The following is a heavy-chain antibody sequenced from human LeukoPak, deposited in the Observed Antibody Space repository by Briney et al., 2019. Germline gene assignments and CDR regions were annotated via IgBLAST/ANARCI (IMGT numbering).Heavy chain of an antibody. V-gene: IGHV3-23*01. D-gene: IGHD3-3*01. J-gene: IGHJ6*04. CDR1: GFAVSSNY. Sequence: TGGSLRLSCAVSGFAVSSNYMSWVRQARGKGLEWVSALSGSGGGTYYADSVKGRFTISRDNSKNPVYLQMNSLRAEDTAVYYCAKDPGRLRFLAGDLWGNGTTVIVSS. CDR3: AKDPGRLRFLAGDL. CDR2: LSGSGGGT.